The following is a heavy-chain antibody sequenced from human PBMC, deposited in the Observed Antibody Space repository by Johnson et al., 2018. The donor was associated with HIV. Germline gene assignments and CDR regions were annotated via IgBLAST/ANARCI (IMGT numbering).Heavy chain of an antibody. CDR1: GFTVSSNY. CDR3: ARVGVSGYDLAAFDI. CDR2: IYSGGNT. V-gene: IGHV3-66*01. D-gene: IGHD5-12*01. J-gene: IGHJ3*02. Sequence: MLLVESGGGLVQPGGSLRLSCAASGFTVSSNYMSWVRQAPGKGLEWVSVIYSGGNTYYADSVKGRFTISRDNSKNTLYLQMNSLRAEDTAVYYCARVGVSGYDLAAFDIWGRGTMVTVSS.